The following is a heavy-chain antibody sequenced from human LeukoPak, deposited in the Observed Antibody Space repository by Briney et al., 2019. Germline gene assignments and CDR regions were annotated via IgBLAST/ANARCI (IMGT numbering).Heavy chain of an antibody. Sequence: GGSLRLSCAASRFILSNAYIMWVRQAPGKGLEWVGRIKSKTDGGTTDYAAPVKDRFTISRDDSKNTLYLQMRSLKTEDTAVYYCTSEEDDYRGRTGYWGQGTLVTVFS. D-gene: IGHD4-23*01. CDR1: RFILSNAY. CDR2: IKSKTDGGTT. CDR3: TSEEDDYRGRTGY. V-gene: IGHV3-15*01. J-gene: IGHJ4*02.